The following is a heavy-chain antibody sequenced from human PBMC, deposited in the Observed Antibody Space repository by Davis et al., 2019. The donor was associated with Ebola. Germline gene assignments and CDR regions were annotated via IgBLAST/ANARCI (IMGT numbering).Heavy chain of an antibody. CDR1: GFTFSSYW. CDR3: ARDFPKSIAATIGNYGWFDP. Sequence: PGGSLRLSCAASGFTFSSYWMSWVRQAPGKGLEWVSGINWNGGSTGYADSVKGRFTISRDNAKNSLYLQMNSLRAEDTALYHCARDFPKSIAATIGNYGWFDPWGQGTLVTVSS. V-gene: IGHV3-20*01. D-gene: IGHD2-15*01. J-gene: IGHJ5*02. CDR2: INWNGGST.